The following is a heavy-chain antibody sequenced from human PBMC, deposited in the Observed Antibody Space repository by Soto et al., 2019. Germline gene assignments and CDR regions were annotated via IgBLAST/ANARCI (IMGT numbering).Heavy chain of an antibody. V-gene: IGHV3-33*01. CDR2: IWYAGSNK. CDR1: GFTFSSYG. D-gene: IGHD3-10*01. J-gene: IGHJ4*02. Sequence: QVQLVESGGGVVQPGRSLRLSCAASGFTFSSYGMHWVRQAPGKGLEWVAVIWYAGSNKYYADSVKGRFTISRDNSKKTLCLPMTCLRAVDTALYYCARDGPTPYYDCSGSGLDYWGQGPLVTVSS. CDR3: ARDGPTPYYDCSGSGLDY.